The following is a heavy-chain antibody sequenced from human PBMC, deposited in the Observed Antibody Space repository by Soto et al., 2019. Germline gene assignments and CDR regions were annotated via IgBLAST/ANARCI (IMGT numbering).Heavy chain of an antibody. CDR1: GLTFSSYE. CDR2: ISSSGSTI. CDR3: ARDRAGITARRGMDV. J-gene: IGHJ6*04. Sequence: GGSLRLSCAASGLTFSSYEMNWVRQAPGKGLEWVSYISSSGSTIYYADSVKGRFTISRDNAKNSLYLQMNSLRAEDTAVYYCARDRAGITARRGMDVWGKGTTVTVSS. D-gene: IGHD3-10*01. V-gene: IGHV3-48*03.